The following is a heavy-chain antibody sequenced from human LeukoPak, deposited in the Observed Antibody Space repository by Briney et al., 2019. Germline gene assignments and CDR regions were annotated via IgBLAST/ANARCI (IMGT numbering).Heavy chain of an antibody. V-gene: IGHV1-69*13. Sequence: SVKVSCKASGGGFTFSSHAISWVRQAPGQGLEWMGGLIPIYGSPSYAQKFQGRLTITSDESTRTVYMELSSLRPEDSAVHYCAGFFYDNSGDAFDIWGQGTMVTVSS. CDR1: GGGFTFSSHA. J-gene: IGHJ3*02. CDR3: AGFFYDNSGDAFDI. D-gene: IGHD3-22*01. CDR2: LIPIYGSP.